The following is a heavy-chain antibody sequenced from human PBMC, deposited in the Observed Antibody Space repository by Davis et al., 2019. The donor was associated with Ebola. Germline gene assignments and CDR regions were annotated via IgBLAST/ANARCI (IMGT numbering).Heavy chain of an antibody. CDR2: ISGSGGST. Sequence: GESLKISCAASGFTFSSYAMSWVRQAPGKGLEWVSGISGSGGSTYYADSVKGRFTISRDNSKNTLYLQMNSLRDEDTAVYYCARGYCSSGNCYWGAHSWGQGTLVTVSS. CDR3: ARGYCSSGNCYWGAHS. CDR1: GFTFSSYA. V-gene: IGHV3-23*01. D-gene: IGHD2-15*01. J-gene: IGHJ4*02.